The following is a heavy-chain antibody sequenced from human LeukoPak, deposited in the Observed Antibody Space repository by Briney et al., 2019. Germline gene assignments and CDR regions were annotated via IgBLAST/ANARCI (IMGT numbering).Heavy chain of an antibody. CDR2: ISHSGNT. V-gene: IGHV4-34*01. CDR3: ARGSGSSWYKCWFDP. CDR1: GGSFSTHY. Sequence: PSETLSLTCAVYGGSFSTHYWSWIRQPPGKGLEWIGEISHSGNTNYNPSLKSRVTISVDTSKNQFSLKLSSVTAADTAVYYCARGSGSSWYKCWFDPWGQGTLVTVSS. D-gene: IGHD6-13*01. J-gene: IGHJ5*02.